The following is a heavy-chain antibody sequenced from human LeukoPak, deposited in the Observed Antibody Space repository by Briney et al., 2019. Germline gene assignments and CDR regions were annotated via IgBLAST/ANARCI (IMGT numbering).Heavy chain of an antibody. J-gene: IGHJ4*02. V-gene: IGHV4-34*01. CDR3: ARAYTSHCPDY. D-gene: IGHD2-2*01. CDR2: INHSGST. Sequence: SETLSLTCAVYGGSFSGYYWSWIRQPPGKGLEWIGEINHSGSTNYNPSLKSRVTISVDTSKNQFSLKLSSVTAADTAVYYCARAYTSHCPDYWGQGTLVTVSS. CDR1: GGSFSGYY.